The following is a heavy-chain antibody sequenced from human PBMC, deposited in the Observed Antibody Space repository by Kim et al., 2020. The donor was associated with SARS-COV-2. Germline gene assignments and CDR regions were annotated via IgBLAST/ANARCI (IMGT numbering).Heavy chain of an antibody. V-gene: IGHV1-18*01. CDR3: ARDTTGTTVFDY. D-gene: IGHD1-1*01. Sequence: NYAPKIQGRVTMTTDTSTSPAYMELRSLRSDDTAVYYCARDTTGTTVFDYWGQGTLVTVSS. J-gene: IGHJ4*02.